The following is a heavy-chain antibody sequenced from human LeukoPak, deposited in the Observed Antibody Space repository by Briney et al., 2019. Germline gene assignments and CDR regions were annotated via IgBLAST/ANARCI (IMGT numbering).Heavy chain of an antibody. Sequence: GGSLRLSCAASGFTFSSYAMSWVRQAPGKGLEWVSAISGSGGSTYYADSVKGRFTISRDNSKNTLYLQMTSLRAEDTAVYYCARDFWSGPFDYRGQGTLVTVSS. CDR1: GFTFSSYA. J-gene: IGHJ4*02. V-gene: IGHV3-23*01. CDR3: ARDFWSGPFDY. D-gene: IGHD3-3*01. CDR2: ISGSGGST.